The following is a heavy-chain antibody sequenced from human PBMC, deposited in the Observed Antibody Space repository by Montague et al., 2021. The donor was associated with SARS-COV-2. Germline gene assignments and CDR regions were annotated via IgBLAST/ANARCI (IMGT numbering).Heavy chain of an antibody. CDR1: GFTFDDYA. V-gene: IGHV3-9*01. Sequence: SLRLSCAASGFTFDDYAMHWVRQAPGKGLEWVSGISCNSSSICYADSVKGRFTISRDNAKNSLYLQMNSLRAEDTALYYCAKDMGPYGSGPYGMDVWGQGTRSPSP. D-gene: IGHD3-10*01. CDR3: AKDMGPYGSGPYGMDV. J-gene: IGHJ6*02. CDR2: ISCNSSSI.